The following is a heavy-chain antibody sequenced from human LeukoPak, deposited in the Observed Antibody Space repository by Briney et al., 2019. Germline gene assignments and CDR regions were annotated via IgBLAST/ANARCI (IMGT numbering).Heavy chain of an antibody. D-gene: IGHD1-26*01. CDR2: ICGSCGNT. Sequence: GGSLRLSCAASGFTFSDYAMSWVRQAPGKGLEWVSTICGSCGNTHYADSVKGRFTISRDNSRNTLYLQMNSLRAEDTAEYYCAKSLLTTASGTGRAFDIWGQGTMVTVSA. J-gene: IGHJ3*02. CDR3: AKSLLTTASGTGRAFDI. CDR1: GFTFSDYA. V-gene: IGHV3-23*01.